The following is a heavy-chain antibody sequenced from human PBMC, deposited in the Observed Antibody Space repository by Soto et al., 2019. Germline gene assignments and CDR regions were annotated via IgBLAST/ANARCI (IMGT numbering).Heavy chain of an antibody. V-gene: IGHV3-21*01. D-gene: IGHD1-1*01. Sequence: GGALRLSCAVSGFTFSSCTMNWVRQAPGKGLEWVSSISSSGSMYYADSVKGRFTISRDNAKNSLYLQMNSLRAEDTAVYYCAREVQPVVRREYDYWGQGTLVTVSS. CDR2: ISSSGSM. J-gene: IGHJ4*02. CDR1: GFTFSSCT. CDR3: AREVQPVVRREYDY.